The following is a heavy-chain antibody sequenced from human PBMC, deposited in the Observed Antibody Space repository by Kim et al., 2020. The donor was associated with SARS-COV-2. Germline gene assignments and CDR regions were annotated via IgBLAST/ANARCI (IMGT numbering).Heavy chain of an antibody. CDR2: IIPIFGTA. V-gene: IGHV1-69*13. J-gene: IGHJ3*02. D-gene: IGHD5-12*01. CDR3: ARGGRGDGYNYAFDI. Sequence: SVKVSCKASGGTFSSYAISWVRQAPGQGLEWMGGIIPIFGTANYAQKFQGRVTITADESTSTAYMELSSLRSEDTTVYYCARGGRGDGYNYAFDIWGQGTMVTVSS. CDR1: GGTFSSYA.